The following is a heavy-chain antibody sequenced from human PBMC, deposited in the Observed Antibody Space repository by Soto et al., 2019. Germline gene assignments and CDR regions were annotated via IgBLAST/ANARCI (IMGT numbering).Heavy chain of an antibody. CDR2: IYYSGST. CDR1: GGSISSYY. D-gene: IGHD2-8*01. CDR3: ARASASSALLMVPWYAFDI. Sequence: QVQLQESGPGLVKPSETLSLTCTVSGGSISSYYWSWIRQPPGKGLEWIGYIYYSGSTNYNPSLKSRVTISVDTSKNQFSLKLSSVTAADTAVYYCARASASSALLMVPWYAFDIWGQVTMVTVAS. V-gene: IGHV4-59*01. J-gene: IGHJ3*02.